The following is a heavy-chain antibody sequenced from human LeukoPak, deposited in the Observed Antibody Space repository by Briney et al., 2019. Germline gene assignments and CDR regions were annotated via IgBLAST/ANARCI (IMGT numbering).Heavy chain of an antibody. CDR1: GYTFTNYA. CDR2: INTDNGNR. D-gene: IGHD2-2*01. Sequence: GASVKVSCKASGYTFTNYAIHWVRQAPGQGLEWMGWINTDNGNRKYAQKFQGRVTITSDTSANTAYMELRSLRSDDTAVYYCARGKVVVPAALDYWGQGTLVTVSS. CDR3: ARGKVVVPAALDY. J-gene: IGHJ4*02. V-gene: IGHV1-3*04.